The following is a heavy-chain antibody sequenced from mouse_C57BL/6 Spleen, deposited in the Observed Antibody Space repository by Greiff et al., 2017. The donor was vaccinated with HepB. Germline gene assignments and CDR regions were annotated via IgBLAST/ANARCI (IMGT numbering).Heavy chain of an antibody. D-gene: IGHD3-1*01. CDR2: IDPENGDT. J-gene: IGHJ3*01. Sequence: EVQLQQSGAELVRPGASVKLSCTASGFNIKDDYMHWVKQRPEQGLEWIGWIDPENGDTEYASKFQGKATITADTSSNTAYLQLSSLTSEDTAVYYCTQGLRGAYWGQGTLVTVSA. CDR1: GFNIKDDY. V-gene: IGHV14-4*01. CDR3: TQGLRGAY.